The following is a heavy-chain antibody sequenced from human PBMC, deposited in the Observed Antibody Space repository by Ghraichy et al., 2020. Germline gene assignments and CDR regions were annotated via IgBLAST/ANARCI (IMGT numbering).Heavy chain of an antibody. CDR3: AKTRKNGYNSVNN. CDR1: GFTFTNYA. V-gene: IGHV3-23*01. D-gene: IGHD5-24*01. CDR2: ISGSGIGT. J-gene: IGHJ4*02. Sequence: GESLNISCAASGFTFTNYAMSWVRQAPGKGLEWVSSISGSGIGTYYADSVKGRFTISRDNSKNTVSLQMNSLKAEVTAVYYCAKTRKNGYNSVNNWGQGTLVTVSS.